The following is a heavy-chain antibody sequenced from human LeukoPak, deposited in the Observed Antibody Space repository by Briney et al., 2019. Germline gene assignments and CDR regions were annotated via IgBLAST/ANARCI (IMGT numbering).Heavy chain of an antibody. J-gene: IGHJ6*03. CDR2: MNPNSGNT. V-gene: IGHV1-8*01. D-gene: IGHD3-3*01. CDR3: ARYVAYYDFWSGYSSSGYYYYYMDV. CDR1: GYTFTSYD. Sequence: ASVKVSCKASGYTFTSYDINWVRQATGQGLEWMGWMNPNSGNTGYAQKFQGRVTMTRNTSISTAYMELSSLRSEDTAVYYCARYVAYYDFWSGYSSSGYYYYYMDVWGKGTTVTVS.